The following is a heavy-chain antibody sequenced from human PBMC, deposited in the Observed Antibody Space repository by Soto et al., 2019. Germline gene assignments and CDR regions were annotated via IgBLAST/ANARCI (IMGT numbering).Heavy chain of an antibody. CDR2: IYYSGST. D-gene: IGHD2-2*01. Sequence: SETLSPPCTVSGGPISRYYWSWIRQPPGKGLEWIGYIYYSGSTNYNPSLKSRVTISVDRSKNQFSLKLSSVTAADTAVYYCARVPTPWGQGTLVTVS. J-gene: IGHJ5*02. CDR1: GGPISRYY. V-gene: IGHV4-59*12. CDR3: ARVPTP.